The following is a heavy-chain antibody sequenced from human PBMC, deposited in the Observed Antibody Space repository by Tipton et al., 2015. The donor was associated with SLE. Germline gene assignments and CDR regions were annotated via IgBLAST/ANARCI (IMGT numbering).Heavy chain of an antibody. Sequence: SLRLSCAASGFSFGDYAMHWVRQSPGKGLEWVSGISWSSDTIGYADSLKGRVTISRDNAKNSLYLQMNSLRAEDTALYYCAKGIHTMAYAFDIWGQGTMVTVSS. D-gene: IGHD3-10*01. CDR1: GFSFGDYA. CDR3: AKGIHTMAYAFDI. V-gene: IGHV3-9*01. J-gene: IGHJ3*02. CDR2: ISWSSDTI.